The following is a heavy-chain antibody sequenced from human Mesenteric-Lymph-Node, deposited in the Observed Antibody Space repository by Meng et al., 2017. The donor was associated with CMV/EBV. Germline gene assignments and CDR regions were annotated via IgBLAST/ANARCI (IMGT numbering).Heavy chain of an antibody. J-gene: IGHJ4*02. D-gene: IGHD3-3*01. CDR2: IFPHTSET. V-gene: IGHV5-51*01. Sequence: ACQASGYSFPLYWIGWVRQMLGHGLWSVGIIFPHTSETSYSPSLHGRVSISADTSTNTASLQWSSLKASDTAMYFFVRHAGPDYYWGQGTLVTVSS. CDR3: VRHAGPDYY. CDR1: GYSFPLYW.